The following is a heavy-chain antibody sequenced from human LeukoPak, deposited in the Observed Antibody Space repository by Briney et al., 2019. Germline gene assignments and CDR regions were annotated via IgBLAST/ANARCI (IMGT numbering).Heavy chain of an antibody. CDR2: IYYSGST. D-gene: IGHD3-16*01. J-gene: IGHJ5*02. V-gene: IGHV4-59*11. CDR3: ARDGGWFDP. Sequence: PSETLSLTCTVSGGSISSHYWSWIRQPPGKVLEWIGYIYYSGSTNYNPSLKSRVTISVDTSKNQFSLKLSSVTAADTAVYYCARDGGWFDPWGQGTLVTVSS. CDR1: GGSISSHY.